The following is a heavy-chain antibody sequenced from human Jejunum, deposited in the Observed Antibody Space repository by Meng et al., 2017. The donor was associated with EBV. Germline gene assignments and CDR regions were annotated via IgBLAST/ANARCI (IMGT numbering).Heavy chain of an antibody. J-gene: IGHJ5*02. CDR3: ARRLGCGGDCYSGWFDP. D-gene: IGHD2-21*02. CDR1: GYTFTSYS. Sequence: QIQLVQSGAEVKKPXSSVKVSCXASGYTFTSYSMHWVRQAPGQRLEWMGWINANNGNTKYSQKFQGRVTITRDTSASTAYMELSSLRSEDTAVYYCARRLGCGGDCYSGWFDPWGQGTLVTVSS. V-gene: IGHV1-3*01. CDR2: INANNGNT.